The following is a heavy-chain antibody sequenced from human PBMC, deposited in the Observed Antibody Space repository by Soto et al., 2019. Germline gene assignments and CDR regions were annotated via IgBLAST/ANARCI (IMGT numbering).Heavy chain of an antibody. V-gene: IGHV4-59*01. CDR2: IYYSGST. J-gene: IGHJ4*02. CDR1: GGSINSYY. Sequence: SETLSLTCTVSGGSINSYYWSWIRQPPGKGPEWIGYIYYSGSTNYNPSLKSRVTISVDTSKNQFSLKLSSVTAADTAVYYCVRTNHFDDWGQGTLVTVSS. CDR3: VRTNHFDD.